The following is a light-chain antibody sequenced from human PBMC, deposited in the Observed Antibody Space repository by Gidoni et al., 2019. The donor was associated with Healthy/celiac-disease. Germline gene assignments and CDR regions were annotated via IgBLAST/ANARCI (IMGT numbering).Light chain of an antibody. CDR2: AAS. CDR3: QQSYSTPLT. J-gene: IGKJ4*01. CDR1: QSISSY. Sequence: DIQMTQSPSSLSASVGDRVTITCRASQSISSYLNWYQQKPGKAPKLLIYAASSLQSGVPSRFSGSVSGTDFPLTISSLQPEDFATYYCQQSYSTPLTFXGXTKVXIK. V-gene: IGKV1-39*01.